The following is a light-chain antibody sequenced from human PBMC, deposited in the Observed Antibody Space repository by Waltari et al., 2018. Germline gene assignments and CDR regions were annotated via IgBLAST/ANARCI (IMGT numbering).Light chain of an antibody. CDR3: LQYSSSPYS. CDR1: QSISSW. Sequence: SPSSLSASVGDTVTITCRASQSISSWLDWYQQKPGKAPKLLIYKASSLQSGVPSRFSGSGSGTEFTLTISSLQPEDFATFYCLQYSSSPYSFGQGTKVEIK. CDR2: KAS. J-gene: IGKJ2*03. V-gene: IGKV1-5*03.